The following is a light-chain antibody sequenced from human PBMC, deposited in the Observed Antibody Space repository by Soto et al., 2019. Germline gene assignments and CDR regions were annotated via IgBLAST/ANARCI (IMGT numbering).Light chain of an antibody. CDR2: DAS. Sequence: DIQMTQSPSSLSASVGDRVTITCQASQDISNYLNWYQQKPGKAPKLLIYDASNLETGVPSRFSGSGSGTDFTFTISSLQPEDIATYYCQQYYNPPRFTFGPGTKVDIK. CDR1: QDISNY. CDR3: QQYYNPPRFT. V-gene: IGKV1-33*01. J-gene: IGKJ3*01.